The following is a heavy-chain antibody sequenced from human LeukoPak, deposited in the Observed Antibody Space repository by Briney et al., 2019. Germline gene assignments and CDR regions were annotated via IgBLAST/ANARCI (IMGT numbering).Heavy chain of an antibody. CDR2: INNDGSGT. V-gene: IGHV3-74*01. Sequence: PGGSLRLSCAASGFTFTNYWMRWVRQVPGKGLVWVAGINNDGSGTFYADSVQGRFTISRDNAKNTVYLQMNTLRTEDTALYHCATVSEFWGQGTLVTVSS. CDR1: GFTFTNYW. J-gene: IGHJ4*02. CDR3: ATVSEF.